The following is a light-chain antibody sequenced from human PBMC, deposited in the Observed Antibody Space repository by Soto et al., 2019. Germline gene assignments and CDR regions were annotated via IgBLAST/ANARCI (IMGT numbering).Light chain of an antibody. CDR3: ASWDDTLQGRV. Sequence: QPVLTQPPSASGTPGQRVTIYCSGSSSKIGGNIVLWYQQVPGTAPKFLIYSDNERPSGVPDRFSASKSGTSASLSISGLQSEDEADYYCASWDDTLQGRVFGGGTKLTVL. CDR2: SDN. CDR1: SSKIGGNI. J-gene: IGLJ3*02. V-gene: IGLV1-44*01.